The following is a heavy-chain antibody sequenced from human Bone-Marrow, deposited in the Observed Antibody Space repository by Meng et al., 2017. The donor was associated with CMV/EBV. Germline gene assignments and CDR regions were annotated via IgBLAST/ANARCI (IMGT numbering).Heavy chain of an antibody. D-gene: IGHD1-26*01. J-gene: IGHJ4*02. CDR2: VSHIGTTV. V-gene: IGHV3-11*04. CDR3: ARGAAFTNYYQDFYDS. CDR1: GFTFSNYY. Sequence: GESLKISCAASGFTFSNYYMTWIRQAPGKGLEWISYVSHIGTTVYYADSVQGRFTVSRDNAENSLSLQMNSLRVEDTAVYYCARGAAFTNYYQDFYDSWDQGTLVTVSS.